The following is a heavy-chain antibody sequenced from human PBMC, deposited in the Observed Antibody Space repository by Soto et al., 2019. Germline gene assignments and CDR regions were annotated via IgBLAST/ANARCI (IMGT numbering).Heavy chain of an antibody. V-gene: IGHV1-18*01. Sequence: QVHLVQSGAEVKKPGASVTVSCKGSGYAFTTYGITWVRQAPGQGLEWMGWITAHNGNTNYAQKLHGRVPVTREPSTRTAYMELRSLRCDDTAVYYCARGRYGEYWGQGALVTVSS. CDR2: ITAHNGNT. CDR3: ARGRYGEY. D-gene: IGHD3-10*01. J-gene: IGHJ4*02. CDR1: GYAFTTYG.